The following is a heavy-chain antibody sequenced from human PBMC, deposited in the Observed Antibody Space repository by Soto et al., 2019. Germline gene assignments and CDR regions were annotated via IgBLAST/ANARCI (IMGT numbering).Heavy chain of an antibody. D-gene: IGHD3-22*01. J-gene: IGHJ6*02. CDR2: MNPNSGNT. V-gene: IGHV1-8*01. CDR1: GYTSTSYD. Sequence: ASVKVSCKASGYTSTSYDINWVRQATGQGLEWMGWMNPNSGNTGYAQKFQGRVTMTRNTSISTAYMELSSLRSEDTAVYYCAGELSSGYYGGYYYYGMDVWGQGTTVTVSS. CDR3: AGELSSGYYGGYYYYGMDV.